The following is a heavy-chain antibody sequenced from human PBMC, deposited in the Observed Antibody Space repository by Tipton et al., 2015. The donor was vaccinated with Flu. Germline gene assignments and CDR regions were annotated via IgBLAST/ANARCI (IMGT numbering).Heavy chain of an antibody. CDR3: ARGQGANP. CDR2: FYKGGST. CDR1: GFSVSDAY. Sequence: SLRLSCTASGFSVSDAYMTWVRQAPGKGLQWVSTFYKGGSTYYADSVKGRFSISRDNSKNMLSLEMNSLRAEDTAVYYCARGQGANPWGQGTLVTVSS. V-gene: IGHV3-53*01. J-gene: IGHJ5*02.